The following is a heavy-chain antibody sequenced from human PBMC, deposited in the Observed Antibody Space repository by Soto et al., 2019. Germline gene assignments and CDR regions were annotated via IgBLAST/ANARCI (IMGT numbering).Heavy chain of an antibody. V-gene: IGHV3-21*01. Sequence: PGGSLRLSCAASGFTFSSYSMNWVRQAPGKGLEWVSSISSSSSYIYCADSVKGRFTISRDNAKNSLYLQMNSLRAEDTAVYYCARVVNYYGSGSYEPFMDYWGQGTLVTVSS. D-gene: IGHD3-10*01. CDR1: GFTFSSYS. J-gene: IGHJ4*02. CDR2: ISSSSSYI. CDR3: ARVVNYYGSGSYEPFMDY.